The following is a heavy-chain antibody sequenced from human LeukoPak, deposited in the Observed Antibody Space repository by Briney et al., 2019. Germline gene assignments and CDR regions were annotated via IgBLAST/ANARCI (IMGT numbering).Heavy chain of an antibody. Sequence: HPGGSLRLSCAASGFTFSSYGMHWVRQAPGKGLEWVAVIWYDGSNKYYADSVRGRFTISRDNSKNTLYLQMNSLRAEDTAVYYRARDNSSSPDYWGQGTLVTVSS. CDR1: GFTFSSYG. CDR3: ARDNSSSPDY. J-gene: IGHJ4*02. D-gene: IGHD6-13*01. CDR2: IWYDGSNK. V-gene: IGHV3-33*01.